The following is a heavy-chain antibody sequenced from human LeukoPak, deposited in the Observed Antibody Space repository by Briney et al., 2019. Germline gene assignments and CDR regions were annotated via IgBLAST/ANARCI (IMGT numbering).Heavy chain of an antibody. CDR2: ISSSSSYI. Sequence: PGGSLRLSCAASGFTFSSYSMNWVRQAPGKGLEWVSSISSSSSYIYYADSVKGRFTISRDNAKNSLYLQMNSLRAEDTAVYYCARGRTWFGEVSLQFDYWGQGTLVTVSS. J-gene: IGHJ4*02. V-gene: IGHV3-21*01. CDR3: ARGRTWFGEVSLQFDY. CDR1: GFTFSSYS. D-gene: IGHD3-10*01.